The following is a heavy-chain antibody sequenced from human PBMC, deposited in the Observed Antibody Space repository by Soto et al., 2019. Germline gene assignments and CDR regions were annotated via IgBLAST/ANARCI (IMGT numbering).Heavy chain of an antibody. Sequence: GGSLRLSCAASGFTFSDYYMSWIRQAPGKGLEWVSYISSSSSYTNYADSVKGRFTISRDNAKNSLYLQMNSLRAEDTAVYYCARDLGEEFGGVIYYYGMDVWGQGTTVTVSS. V-gene: IGHV3-11*06. CDR3: ARDLGEEFGGVIYYYGMDV. D-gene: IGHD3-16*01. CDR1: GFTFSDYY. CDR2: ISSSSSYT. J-gene: IGHJ6*02.